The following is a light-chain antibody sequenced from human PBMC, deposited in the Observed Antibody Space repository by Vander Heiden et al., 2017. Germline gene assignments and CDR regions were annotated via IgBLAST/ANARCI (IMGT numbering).Light chain of an antibody. CDR3: QQSDSTPRT. CDR2: AAS. Sequence: DIQMTQSPSSLSASVGDRVTITCRASQSISSYLNWYQQKPGKAPKLLIYAASSLQSGVPSRFSCSGSGTDFTLTISRLQPEDFATYYCQQSDSTPRTFGQGTKVDIK. V-gene: IGKV1-39*01. J-gene: IGKJ3*01. CDR1: QSISSY.